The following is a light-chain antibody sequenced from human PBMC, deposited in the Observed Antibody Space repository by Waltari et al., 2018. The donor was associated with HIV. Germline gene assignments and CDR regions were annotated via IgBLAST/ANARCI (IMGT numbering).Light chain of an antibody. J-gene: IGLJ2*01. CDR2: DVR. CDR3: SSYTSSITLRV. V-gene: IGLV2-14*03. CDR1: SSDVGGYNY. Sequence: QSALTQPASVSGSPGQSITISCTGTSSDVGGYNYVSWYQHHPGKAPQRIIYDVRNRPSGVSNRYSGSNSGNTASLTISVLQAEDEADYYCSSYTSSITLRVFGGGTKLTVL.